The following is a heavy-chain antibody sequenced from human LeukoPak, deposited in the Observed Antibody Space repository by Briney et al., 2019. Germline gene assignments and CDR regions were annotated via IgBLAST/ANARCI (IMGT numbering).Heavy chain of an antibody. CDR3: GGYSSSWYDVDY. V-gene: IGHV4-39*01. CDR2: IYYSGST. CDR1: GGSISSSSYY. Sequence: PSETLSLTCTVSGGSISSSSYYWGWIRQPPGKGLEWIGSIYYSGSTYYNPSLKSRVTISVDTSKNQFSLKLSSVTAADTAVYNCGGYSSSWYDVDYWGQGTLVTVSS. J-gene: IGHJ4*02. D-gene: IGHD6-13*01.